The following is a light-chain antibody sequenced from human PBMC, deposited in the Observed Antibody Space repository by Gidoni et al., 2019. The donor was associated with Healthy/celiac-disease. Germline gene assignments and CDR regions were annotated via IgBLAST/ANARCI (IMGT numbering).Light chain of an antibody. CDR1: QDISNY. CDR3: QQYDNLPLT. J-gene: IGKJ4*01. Sequence: DIQMTQSPSSLSASVGDRVTITCQASQDISNYLNWYQQKPGKAPKLLIYDASNLETGVPSRFSGGSGTDFTFTISSLQPEDIATYYCQQYDNLPLTFGGGTKVEIK. CDR2: DAS. V-gene: IGKV1-33*01.